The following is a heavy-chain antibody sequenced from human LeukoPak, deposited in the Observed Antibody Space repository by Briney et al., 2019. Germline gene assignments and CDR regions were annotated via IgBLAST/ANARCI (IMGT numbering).Heavy chain of an antibody. CDR2: ISWNSGKI. CDR3: VKDRVSPGYFGYGMDV. V-gene: IGHV3-9*01. D-gene: IGHD2-21*01. CDR1: GFTFDDYA. Sequence: PGRSLRLSCAASGFTFDDYAMHWVRQAPGKGLEWVSGISWNSGKIGYADSVKGRFTISRDNAKDSLYLQMNSLRDEDTALYYCVKDRVSPGYFGYGMDVWGQGTTVTVSS. J-gene: IGHJ6*02.